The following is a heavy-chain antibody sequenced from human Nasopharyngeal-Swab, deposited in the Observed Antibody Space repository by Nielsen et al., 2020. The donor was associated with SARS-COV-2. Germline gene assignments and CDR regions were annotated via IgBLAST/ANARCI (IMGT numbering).Heavy chain of an antibody. CDR1: GFTFNSFW. Sequence: GESLKISCAASGFTFNSFWMHWVRQAPGKGLVWVSRIDTDGSNTDYADSVKGRFTISRDNAKNTLYLQMNSLRAEDTAVYYCARVLDGYNGFDYWGQGTLVTVSS. D-gene: IGHD5-24*01. V-gene: IGHV3-74*01. CDR2: IDTDGSNT. CDR3: ARVLDGYNGFDY. J-gene: IGHJ4*02.